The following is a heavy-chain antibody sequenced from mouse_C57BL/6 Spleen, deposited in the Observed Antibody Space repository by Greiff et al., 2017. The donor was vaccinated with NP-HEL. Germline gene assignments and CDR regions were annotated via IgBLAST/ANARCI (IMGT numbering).Heavy chain of an antibody. Sequence: EVNLVESGGGLVKPGGSLKLSCAASGFTFSDYGMHWVRQAPEKGLEWVAYISSGSSTIYYADTVKGRFTISRDNAKNTLFLQMTSLRSEDTAMYYCAKYSNYAYYYAMDYWGQGTSVTVSS. V-gene: IGHV5-17*01. CDR3: AKYSNYAYYYAMDY. D-gene: IGHD2-5*01. J-gene: IGHJ4*01. CDR1: GFTFSDYG. CDR2: ISSGSSTI.